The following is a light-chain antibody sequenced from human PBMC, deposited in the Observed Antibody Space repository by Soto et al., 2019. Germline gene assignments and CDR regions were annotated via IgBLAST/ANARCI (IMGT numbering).Light chain of an antibody. CDR1: SSDVGGYNY. J-gene: IGLJ3*02. V-gene: IGLV2-14*01. CDR2: DVS. Sequence: QSALTQPASVSGSPGQSITISCTGTSSDVGGYNYVSWYQQHPGKAPKLMIYDVSNRPSGVSNRFSGSKSGNTASLTISGLQAEDEADYYCCSYTSSSTLDWVFGGGTQLTVL. CDR3: CSYTSSSTLDWV.